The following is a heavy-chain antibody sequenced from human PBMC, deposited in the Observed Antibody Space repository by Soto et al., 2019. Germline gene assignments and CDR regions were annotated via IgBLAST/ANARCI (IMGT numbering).Heavy chain of an antibody. CDR3: ATASPYYYDSSTYYAFDI. CDR1: GYTFTSYA. J-gene: IGHJ3*02. D-gene: IGHD3-22*01. Sequence: ASVKVSCKASGYTFTSYAMHWVRQAPGQRLEWMGWINAGNGNTKYSQKFQGRVTITRDTSESKAYIELSRLRSEDTAVYYCATASPYYYDSSTYYAFDIWGQGTMVTVSS. CDR2: INAGNGNT. V-gene: IGHV1-3*01.